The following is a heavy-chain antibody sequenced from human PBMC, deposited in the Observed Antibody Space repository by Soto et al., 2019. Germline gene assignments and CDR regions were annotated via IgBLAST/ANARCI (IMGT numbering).Heavy chain of an antibody. CDR3: ARAPKVSGSSRTRPDF. V-gene: IGHV4-34*01. CDR2: ICQSGST. Sequence: PAETLARTFSIYSGSFRGFYWSWIRQPPGKMLELIGEICQSGSTNYNPSLKSRVSISVDTSKNQFSLNLTSVTAADTAVYYCARAPKVSGSSRTRPDFWGQGALVT. CDR1: SGSFRGFY. J-gene: IGHJ4*03. D-gene: IGHD6-6*01.